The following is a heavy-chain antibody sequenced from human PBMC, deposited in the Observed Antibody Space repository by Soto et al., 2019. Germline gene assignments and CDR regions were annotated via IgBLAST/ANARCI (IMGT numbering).Heavy chain of an antibody. CDR1: GGSISSYY. CDR3: ASGHDYGDHGGRYYYGMDV. J-gene: IGHJ6*02. V-gene: IGHV4-59*01. Sequence: PSETLSLTCTVSGGSISSYYWSWIRQPPGKGLEWIGYIYYSGSTNYNPSLKSRVTISVDTSKNQFSLKLSSVIAADTAVYYCASGHDYGDHGGRYYYGMDVWGQGTTVTVSS. CDR2: IYYSGST. D-gene: IGHD4-17*01.